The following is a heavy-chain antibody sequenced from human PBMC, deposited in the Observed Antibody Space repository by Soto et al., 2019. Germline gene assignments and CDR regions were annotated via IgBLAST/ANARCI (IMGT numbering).Heavy chain of an antibody. Sequence: QVQLVESGGGVVPPGTPLRLSCAASGFTFSTYGMHWVRQTPGKGLEWVALISYDGTNKYYADSVKGRFTISRDNSKNTLYLQMNSLSAEDTAVYSCAKDRQAYGDYDYYCYGLDVWGQGTTVSVSS. CDR3: AKDRQAYGDYDYYCYGLDV. D-gene: IGHD4-17*01. V-gene: IGHV3-30*18. CDR1: GFTFSTYG. CDR2: ISYDGTNK. J-gene: IGHJ6*02.